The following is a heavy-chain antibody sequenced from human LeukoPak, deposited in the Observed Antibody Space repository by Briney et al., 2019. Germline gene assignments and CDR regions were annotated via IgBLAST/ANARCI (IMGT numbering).Heavy chain of an antibody. D-gene: IGHD4-11*01. CDR2: IYYSGST. CDR3: ARRGMTTVVGFDY. CDR1: GGSISSSSYY. Sequence: PSETLSLTCTVSGGSISSSSYYWGWIRQPPGKGLEWIGSIYYSGSTYYNPSLKSRVTISVDTSKNQFSLKLSSVTAADTAVYYCARRGMTTVVGFDYWGQGTLVTVSS. J-gene: IGHJ4*02. V-gene: IGHV4-39*01.